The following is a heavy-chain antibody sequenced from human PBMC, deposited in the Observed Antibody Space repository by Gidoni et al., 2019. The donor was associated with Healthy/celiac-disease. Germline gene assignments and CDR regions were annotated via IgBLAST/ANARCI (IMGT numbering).Heavy chain of an antibody. V-gene: IGHV3-7*03. J-gene: IGHJ6*02. D-gene: IGHD3-10*01. CDR3: ARESGFYYGSGRGERGRDYYGMDV. CDR1: GFTCSSYW. CDR2: IKQDGSEK. Sequence: EVQLLESGGGLVQPGGSLRLSCAASGFTCSSYWMSWVRQAPGKGLEWVANIKQDGSEKYYVDSVKGRFTISRDNAKNSLYLQMNSLRAEDTAVYYCARESGFYYGSGRGERGRDYYGMDVWGQGTTVTVSS.